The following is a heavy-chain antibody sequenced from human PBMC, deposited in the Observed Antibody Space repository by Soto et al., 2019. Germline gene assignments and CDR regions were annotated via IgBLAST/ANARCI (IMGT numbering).Heavy chain of an antibody. J-gene: IGHJ4*02. CDR1: GASFTSNDW. V-gene: IGHV4-4*02. D-gene: IGHD1-7*01. CDR2: IYRTGST. Sequence: SETLSLTCAVSGASFTSNDWWTWVRQPPGRGLEWIGEIYRTGSTNYNPSLKSRVTISLDKSENQFSLKVTSLTAADTAVYYCASRDPGTSVDYWGQGTLVTV. CDR3: ASRDPGTSVDY.